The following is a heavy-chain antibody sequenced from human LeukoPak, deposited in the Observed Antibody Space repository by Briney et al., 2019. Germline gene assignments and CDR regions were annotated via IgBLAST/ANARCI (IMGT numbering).Heavy chain of an antibody. V-gene: IGHV4-34*01. D-gene: IGHD6-19*01. CDR1: GGSFSGYY. Sequence: SETLSLTCAVYGGSFSGYYWSWIRQPPGKGLEWIGEINHSGSTNYNPSHKSRVTISVDTSKNQFSLKLSSVTAADTAVYYCARARGSGWYYYYYYMDVWGKGTTVTVSS. CDR2: INHSGST. CDR3: ARARGSGWYYYYYYMDV. J-gene: IGHJ6*03.